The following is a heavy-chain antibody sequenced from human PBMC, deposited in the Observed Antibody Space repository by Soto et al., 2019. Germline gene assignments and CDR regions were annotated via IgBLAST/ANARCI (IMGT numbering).Heavy chain of an antibody. CDR3: AKDILYYYYSSGYVFYY. J-gene: IGHJ4*02. V-gene: IGHV3-30*18. D-gene: IGHD3-22*01. CDR1: GFTFSSYG. Sequence: QVQLVESGGGVVQPGRSLRLSCAASGFTFSSYGMHWVRQAPGKGLEWVAVISYDGSNKYYADSVKGRFTISRDNSKNTLYLQMNSLRAEDKAVYYCAKDILYYYYSSGYVFYYWGQGTLVTVSS. CDR2: ISYDGSNK.